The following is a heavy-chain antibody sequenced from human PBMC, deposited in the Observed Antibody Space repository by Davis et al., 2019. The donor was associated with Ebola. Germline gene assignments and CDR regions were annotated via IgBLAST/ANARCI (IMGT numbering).Heavy chain of an antibody. CDR2: IGSDTAT. CDR1: GVTLSSCA. D-gene: IGHD1-26*01. Sequence: PGGSLRLSCAASGVTLSSCAMSWVRQSPGEGLEWVSGIGSDTATHYADSVRGRFTISRDDSKNTLFLEMDSLRAEDTAVYYCVKGTTACHVWGQGTLVTVSS. J-gene: IGHJ4*02. V-gene: IGHV3-23*01. CDR3: VKGTTACHV.